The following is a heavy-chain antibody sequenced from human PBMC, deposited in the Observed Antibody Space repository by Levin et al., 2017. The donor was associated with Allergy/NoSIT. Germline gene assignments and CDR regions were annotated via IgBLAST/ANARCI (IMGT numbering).Heavy chain of an antibody. D-gene: IGHD3-10*01. V-gene: IGHV5-10-1*01. CDR3: ASAEYGSGSYQDAFDI. CDR2: IDPSDSYT. J-gene: IGHJ3*02. CDR1: GYSFTSYW. Sequence: RGESLKISCKGSGYSFTSYWISWVRQMPGKGLEWMGRIDPSDSYTNYSPSFQGHVTISADKSISTAYLQWSSLKASDTAMYYCASAEYGSGSYQDAFDIWGQGTMVTVSS.